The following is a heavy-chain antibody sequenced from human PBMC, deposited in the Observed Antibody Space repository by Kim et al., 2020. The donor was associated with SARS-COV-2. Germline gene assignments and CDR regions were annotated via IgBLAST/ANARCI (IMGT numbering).Heavy chain of an antibody. D-gene: IGHD3-3*01. J-gene: IGHJ4*02. Sequence: GGSLRLSCAASGFTFSSYWMSWVRQAPGKGLEWVANIKQDGSEKYYVDSVTGRFTISRDNAKNSLYLQMNSLRAEDTAVYYCARAPFLEWVKGGGYFDYWGQGTLVTVSS. CDR1: GFTFSSYW. CDR3: ARAPFLEWVKGGGYFDY. V-gene: IGHV3-7*01. CDR2: IKQDGSEK.